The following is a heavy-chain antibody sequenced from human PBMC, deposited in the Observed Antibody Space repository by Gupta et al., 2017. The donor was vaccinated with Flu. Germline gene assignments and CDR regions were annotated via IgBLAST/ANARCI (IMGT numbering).Heavy chain of an antibody. CDR3: ARVNPAAGTPALDY. CDR2: IYYSGST. Sequence: QVQLQESGPGLVKPSETLSLTCTLSGGSISSYCWSWIRQPPGKGLEWIGYIYYSGSTNYNPSLKSRVTISVDTSKNQFSLKLSSVTAADTAVYYCARVNPAAGTPALDYWGQGTLVTVSS. D-gene: IGHD6-13*01. CDR1: GGSISSYC. J-gene: IGHJ4*02. V-gene: IGHV4-59*01.